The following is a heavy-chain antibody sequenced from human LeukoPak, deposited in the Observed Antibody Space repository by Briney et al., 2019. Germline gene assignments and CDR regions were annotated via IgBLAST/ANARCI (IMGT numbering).Heavy chain of an antibody. D-gene: IGHD3-10*01. Sequence: GGSLRLSCAASGFTFSSYWMHWVRQAPGKGLVWVSRINSDGSSTSYADSVKGRFTISRDNAKNTLYLQMNSLRAEDTAVYHCARAIRGYYYYYMDVWGKGTTVTVSS. CDR1: GFTFSSYW. CDR3: ARAIRGYYYYYMDV. CDR2: INSDGSST. V-gene: IGHV3-74*01. J-gene: IGHJ6*03.